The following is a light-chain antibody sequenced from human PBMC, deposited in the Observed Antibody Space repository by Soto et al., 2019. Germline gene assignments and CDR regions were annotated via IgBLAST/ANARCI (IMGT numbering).Light chain of an antibody. J-gene: IGKJ1*01. CDR1: QTLRGRY. V-gene: IGKV3-20*01. Sequence: EIVMTQSPATLSLSPGERATFSCRSSQTLRGRYLAWYQQKPGQAPRLLIYGASTRATGIPDRFSGSGSGTDFTLTISRLEPEDFAVYYCRQYDTSPRTFGQGTKVDI. CDR3: RQYDTSPRT. CDR2: GAS.